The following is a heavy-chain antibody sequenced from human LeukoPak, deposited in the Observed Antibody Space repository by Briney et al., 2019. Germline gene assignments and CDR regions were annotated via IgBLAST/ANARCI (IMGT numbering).Heavy chain of an antibody. CDR1: GGSISSGSDY. Sequence: MSSETLSLTCTVSGGSISSGSDYWSWIRQPAGKGLEWIGRIYTSGSTNYNPSLKSRVTISVDTSKNQFSLKLSSVTDADTALYYCARDGRDYYDSSGYYEYWGQGTLVTVSS. CDR3: ARDGRDYYDSSGYYEY. J-gene: IGHJ4*02. D-gene: IGHD3-22*01. V-gene: IGHV4-61*02. CDR2: IYTSGST.